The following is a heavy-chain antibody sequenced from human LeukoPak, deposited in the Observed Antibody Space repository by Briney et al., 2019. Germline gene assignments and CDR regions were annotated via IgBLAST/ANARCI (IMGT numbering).Heavy chain of an antibody. Sequence: GGSLRLSCAGSGFTFSSYAMSWVRQAPGKGLDWVSGISGSGGSTYYADSVKGRFSISRDNSKNTLYLQMNSLRAEDTAVYYCAKDRVVVTAIKGDCFDYWGQGTLVTVSS. D-gene: IGHD2-21*02. V-gene: IGHV3-23*01. CDR1: GFTFSSYA. CDR3: AKDRVVVTAIKGDCFDY. CDR2: ISGSGGST. J-gene: IGHJ4*02.